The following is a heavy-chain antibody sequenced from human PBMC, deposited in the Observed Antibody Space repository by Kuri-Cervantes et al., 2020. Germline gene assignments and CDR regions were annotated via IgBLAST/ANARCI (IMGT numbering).Heavy chain of an antibody. J-gene: IGHJ4*02. CDR3: ARDRSGYDKTYDY. D-gene: IGHD5-12*01. Sequence: LSLTCAASGFTFDDYAMHWVRQAPGKGLEWVSGISWNVGSIGYADSVKGRFTISRDNAKNSLYLQMNSLRAEDTAVYYCARDRSGYDKTYDYWGQGTLVTVSS. V-gene: IGHV3-9*01. CDR2: ISWNVGSI. CDR1: GFTFDDYA.